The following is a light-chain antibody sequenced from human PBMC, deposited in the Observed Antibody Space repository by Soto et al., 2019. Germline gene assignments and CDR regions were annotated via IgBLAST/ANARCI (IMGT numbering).Light chain of an antibody. V-gene: IGLV4-69*01. CDR1: SGHSSYA. CDR2: VNNDGSH. J-gene: IGLJ2*01. CDR3: QTWGTGIRGVV. Sequence: QPVLTQSPSASASLGASVKLTCILSSGHSSYAIAWHQQQPEKGPRYLMKVNNDGSHSKGDGIPDRFSGSSSGAERYLSISSLQSEDEADYYCQTWGTGIRGVVFGGGTQLTVL.